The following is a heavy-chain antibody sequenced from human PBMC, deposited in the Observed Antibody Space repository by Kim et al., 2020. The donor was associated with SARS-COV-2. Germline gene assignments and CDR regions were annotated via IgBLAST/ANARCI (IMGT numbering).Heavy chain of an antibody. CDR3: ARAQLRQQLVRGYNWFDP. CDR1: GYTFTGYY. D-gene: IGHD6-13*01. CDR2: INPNSGGT. Sequence: ASVKVSCKASGYTFTGYYMHWVRQAPGQGLEWMGRINPNSGGTNYAQKFQGRVTMTRDTSISTAYMELSRLRSDDTAVYYCARAQLRQQLVRGYNWFDPWGQGTLVTVSS. J-gene: IGHJ5*02. V-gene: IGHV1-2*06.